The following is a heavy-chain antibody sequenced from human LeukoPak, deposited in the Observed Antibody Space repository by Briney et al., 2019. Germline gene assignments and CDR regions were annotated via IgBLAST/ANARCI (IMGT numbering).Heavy chain of an antibody. CDR2: ISAYNGNT. J-gene: IGHJ4*02. D-gene: IGHD6-13*01. CDR3: ARDEGQQLVGRDFDY. Sequence: ASVKVSCKASGYTFTIYGISWVRQAPGQGLEWMGWISAYNGNTNYAQKLQGRVTMTTDTSTSTAYMELRSLRSDDTAVYYCARDEGQQLVGRDFDYWGQGALVTVSS. CDR1: GYTFTIYG. V-gene: IGHV1-18*01.